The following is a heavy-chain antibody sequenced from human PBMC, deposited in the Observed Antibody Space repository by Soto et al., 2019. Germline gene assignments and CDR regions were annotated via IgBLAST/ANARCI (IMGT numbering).Heavy chain of an antibody. J-gene: IGHJ4*02. D-gene: IGHD5-12*01. CDR2: INAGNGNT. Sequence: ASVKVSCKASGYTFISYAIHWVRQAPGQRLEWMGWINAGNGNTKYSQRFQGRVTITRDTSTSTAYMELRSLRSDDTAVYYCARWLRFSDYWGQGTLVTVSS. CDR3: ARWLRFSDY. CDR1: GYTFISYA. V-gene: IGHV1-3*01.